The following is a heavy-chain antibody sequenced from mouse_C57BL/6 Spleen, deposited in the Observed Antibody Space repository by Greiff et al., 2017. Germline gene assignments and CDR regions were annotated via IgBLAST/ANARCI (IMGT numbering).Heavy chain of an antibody. CDR3: ARSGPGYSNPWFAY. CDR2: IYPGDGDT. D-gene: IGHD2-5*01. J-gene: IGHJ3*01. Sequence: VQLKQSGPELVKPGASVKISCKASGYAFSSSWMNWVKQRPGKGLEWIGRIYPGDGDTNYNGKFKGKATLTADKSSSTAYMQLSSLTSEDSAVYFCARSGPGYSNPWFAYWGQGTLVTVSA. CDR1: GYAFSSSW. V-gene: IGHV1-82*01.